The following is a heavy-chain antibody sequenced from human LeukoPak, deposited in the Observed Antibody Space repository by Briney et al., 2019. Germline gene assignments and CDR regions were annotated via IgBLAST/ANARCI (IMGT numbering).Heavy chain of an antibody. J-gene: IGHJ4*02. CDR1: GFAVRVDY. Sequence: PGGSLRLSCAASGFAVRVDYVTWVRQAPGKGLDWVSLIYGGGETYEAYYVKGKFKISKDNSKNTVSLQRNSLRAEDTAVYYCASRPFSNGWDTLTYFDYWGQGTLVTVSS. D-gene: IGHD3-22*01. CDR3: ASRPFSNGWDTLTYFDY. V-gene: IGHV3-66*01. CDR2: IYGGGET.